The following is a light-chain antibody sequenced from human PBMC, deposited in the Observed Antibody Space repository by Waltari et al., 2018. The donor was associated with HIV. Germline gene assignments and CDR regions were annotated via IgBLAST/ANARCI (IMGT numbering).Light chain of an antibody. V-gene: IGLV2-14*03. CDR3: ESYTSTSVWV. CDR1: SSDVGGSNF. Sequence: QSALTKPASVSGSPGQSITISCPGSSSDVGGSNFVSWYQQHPGKAPRVLIYDVTTRPSGVSDRFSGSRSGDTASLTISGLQPEDEADYYCESYTSTSVWVFGGGTRLTVL. J-gene: IGLJ3*02. CDR2: DVT.